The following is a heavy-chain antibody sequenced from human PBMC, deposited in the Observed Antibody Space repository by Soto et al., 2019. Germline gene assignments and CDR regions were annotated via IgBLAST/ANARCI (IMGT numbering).Heavy chain of an antibody. D-gene: IGHD3-16*02. CDR2: ISYDGSNK. CDR3: AKLGGVIVPLPNDAFDI. Sequence: QVQLVESGGGVVQPGRSLRLSCAASGFTFSSHGMHWVRQAPGKGLEWVAVISYDGSNKYYADAEKGRFTISRDNSKNTLYLQMNSLRAEETAVYYCAKLGGVIVPLPNDAFDIWGQGTMVTVSS. CDR1: GFTFSSHG. V-gene: IGHV3-30*18. J-gene: IGHJ3*02.